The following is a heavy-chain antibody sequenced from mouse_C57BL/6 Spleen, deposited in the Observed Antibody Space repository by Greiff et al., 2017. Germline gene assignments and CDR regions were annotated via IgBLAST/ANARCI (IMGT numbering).Heavy chain of an antibody. V-gene: IGHV2-4*01. D-gene: IGHD2-5*01. J-gene: IGHJ4*01. CDR3: AKPYSNYVRYSMDY. Sequence: VQLQQSGPGLVQPSQSLSITCTVSGFSLTSYGVHWVSQPPGKGLEWLGVIWSGGSTYYNAAFISRLSISKDNSKSQVFVKMNSLQADDTAIYYCAKPYSNYVRYSMDYWGQGTSVTVSS. CDR2: IWSGGST. CDR1: GFSLTSYG.